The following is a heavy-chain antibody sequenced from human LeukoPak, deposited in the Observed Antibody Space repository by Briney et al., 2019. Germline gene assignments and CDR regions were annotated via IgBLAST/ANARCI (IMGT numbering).Heavy chain of an antibody. CDR3: ARDGVGATPFDP. CDR2: IYHSGST. V-gene: IGHV4-38-2*02. Sequence: SETLSLTCTVSGYSISSGYYWGWIRQPPGKGLEWIGSIYHSGSTYYNLSLKSRVTISVDTSKNQFSLKLSSVTAADTAVYYCARDGVGATPFDPWGQGTLVTVSS. D-gene: IGHD1-26*01. J-gene: IGHJ5*02. CDR1: GYSISSGYY.